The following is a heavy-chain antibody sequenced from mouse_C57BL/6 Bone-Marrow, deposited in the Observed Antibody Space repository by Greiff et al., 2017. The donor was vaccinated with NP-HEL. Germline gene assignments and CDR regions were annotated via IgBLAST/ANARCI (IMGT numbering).Heavy chain of an antibody. Sequence: EVQLQQSGPELVKPGASVKISCKASGYTFTDYYMNWVKQSHGKSLEWIGDINPNNGGTSYNQKFKGKATLTVDKSSSTAYMELRSLTSEDSAVYYCARGGDYYGGDYWGQGTTLTVSS. CDR3: ARGGDYYGGDY. D-gene: IGHD1-1*01. J-gene: IGHJ2*01. V-gene: IGHV1-26*01. CDR1: GYTFTDYY. CDR2: INPNNGGT.